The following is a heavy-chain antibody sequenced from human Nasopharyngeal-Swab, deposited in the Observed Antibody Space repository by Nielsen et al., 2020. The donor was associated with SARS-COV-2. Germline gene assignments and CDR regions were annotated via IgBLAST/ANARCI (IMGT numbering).Heavy chain of an antibody. CDR1: GFTFSSYS. Sequence: GGSLRLSCAASGFTFSSYSMNWVRQAPGKGLEWVSYISSSSSTIYYADSVKGRFTISRDNAKNSLYLQMNSLRAEDTAVYYCAKEKSVLGLESDWFDPWGQGTLVTVSS. V-gene: IGHV3-48*01. J-gene: IGHJ5*02. CDR3: AKEKSVLGLESDWFDP. CDR2: ISSSSSTI. D-gene: IGHD3-3*01.